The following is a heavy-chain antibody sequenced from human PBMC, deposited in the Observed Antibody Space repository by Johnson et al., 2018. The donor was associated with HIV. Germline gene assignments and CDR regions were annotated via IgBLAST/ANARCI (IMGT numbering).Heavy chain of an antibody. Sequence: VQLVESGGGLVQPGGSLRLSCAASGFTVSSNYMNWVRQAPGKGLEWVSVIYSGGSTYYADHVKGRFTISSDNSKNTPYLQMNSLRAECTAGYYRSIEGGSWYGGAFDIWGQGTMVTVSS. V-gene: IGHV3-66*02. CDR1: GFTVSSNY. CDR2: IYSGGST. CDR3: SIEGGSWYGGAFDI. D-gene: IGHD6-13*01. J-gene: IGHJ3*02.